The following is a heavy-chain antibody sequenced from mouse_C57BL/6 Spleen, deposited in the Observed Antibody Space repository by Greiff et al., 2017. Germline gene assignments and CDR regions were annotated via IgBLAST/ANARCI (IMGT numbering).Heavy chain of an antibody. D-gene: IGHD2-1*01. Sequence: EVQRVESGGGLVKPGGSLKLSCAASGFTFSDYGMHWVRQAPEKGLEWVAYISSGSSTIYYAVTVKGRFTISRDNAKNTLFLQMTSLRSEDTAMYYCARRYYFGYYFDYWGQGTTLTVSS. CDR1: GFTFSDYG. CDR3: ARRYYFGYYFDY. CDR2: ISSGSSTI. J-gene: IGHJ2*01. V-gene: IGHV5-17*01.